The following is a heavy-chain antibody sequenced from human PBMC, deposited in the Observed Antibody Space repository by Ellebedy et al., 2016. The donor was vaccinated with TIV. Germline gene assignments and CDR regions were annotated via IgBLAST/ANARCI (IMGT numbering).Heavy chain of an antibody. D-gene: IGHD2-15*01. V-gene: IGHV3-49*03. CDR3: TRGAYCSGGSCYFYNYSGMDV. CDR1: GFTFGDYA. CDR2: IRSKVYGGTT. Sequence: GESLKISCTASGFTFGDYAMSWFRQAPGKGLEWVGFIRSKVYGGTTEYAASVKSRFSISRDDSKSIAYLQMNSLKTEDTAVYYCTRGAYCSGGSCYFYNYSGMDVWGQGTTVTVSS. J-gene: IGHJ6*02.